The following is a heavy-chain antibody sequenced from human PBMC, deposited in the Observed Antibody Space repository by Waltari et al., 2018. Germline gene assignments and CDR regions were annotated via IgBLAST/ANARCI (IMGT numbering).Heavy chain of an antibody. CDR1: GGSISSSSYY. D-gene: IGHD6-19*01. J-gene: IGHJ2*01. V-gene: IGHV4-39*01. Sequence: QLQLQESGPGLVKPSETLSLTCTVSGGSISSSSYYWGWIRQPPGKGLEWIGSIYYSGSTYYNPSLKSRVTISVDTSKNQFSLKLSSVTAADTAVYYCARSLTPGIAVAGRYWYFDLWDRGTLVTVSS. CDR3: ARSLTPGIAVAGRYWYFDL. CDR2: IYYSGST.